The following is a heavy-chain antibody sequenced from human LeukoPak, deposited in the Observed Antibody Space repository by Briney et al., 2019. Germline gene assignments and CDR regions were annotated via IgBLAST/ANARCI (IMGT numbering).Heavy chain of an antibody. V-gene: IGHV3-9*01. CDR1: GFTFDNYA. CDR2: ISWNSGTI. CDR3: ARAYKDRSLAGKKEFFQH. Sequence: GGSLRLSCAASGFTFDNYAMNWVRQVPGKGLEWISLISWNSGTIGYADSVKGRFTISRDNANNFLYLQMSSLRAEDTALYYCARAYKDRSLAGKKEFFQHWGQGTLVTVSS. J-gene: IGHJ1*01. D-gene: IGHD6-19*01.